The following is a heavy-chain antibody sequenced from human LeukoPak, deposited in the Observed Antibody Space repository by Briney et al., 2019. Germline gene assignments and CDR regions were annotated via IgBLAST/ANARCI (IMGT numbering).Heavy chain of an antibody. Sequence: SQTLSLTCSVSGGSISSDDYYWSWIRQPPGKGLEWIGYILYSGTAYYHPSLKSRVIISVDTSKNEFSLELTSVTAADTAVYYCARFRRGIYYFDYWGQGTPVTVSS. D-gene: IGHD2-8*02. V-gene: IGHV4-30-4*01. CDR3: ARFRRGIYYFDY. J-gene: IGHJ4*02. CDR1: GGSISSDDYY. CDR2: ILYSGTA.